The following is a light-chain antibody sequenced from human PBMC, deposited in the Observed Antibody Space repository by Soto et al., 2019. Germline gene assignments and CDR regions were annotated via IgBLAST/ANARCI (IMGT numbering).Light chain of an antibody. Sequence: SVLTQPASVSGSPGQSITISCTGTSSDVGGYNYVSWYQQHPGKAPKLMIYDVSYRPSGVSNRFSGSKSGNTASLTISGLQAEDEADYYCSSYTGSSTLDVFGTGTKLTVL. J-gene: IGLJ1*01. CDR1: SSDVGGYNY. V-gene: IGLV2-14*01. CDR2: DVS. CDR3: SSYTGSSTLDV.